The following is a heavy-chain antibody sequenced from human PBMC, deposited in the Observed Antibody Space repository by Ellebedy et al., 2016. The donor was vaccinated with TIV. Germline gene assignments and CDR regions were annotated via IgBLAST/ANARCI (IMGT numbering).Heavy chain of an antibody. CDR3: ARGKVVTAIPLRSHYYYYYGMDV. V-gene: IGHV4-39*01. CDR1: GGSISSSSYY. Sequence: MPSETLSLTCTVSGGSISSSSYYWGWIRQPPGKGLEWIGSIYYSGSTYYNPSLKSRVTISVDTSKNQFSLKLSSVTAADTAVYYCARGKVVTAIPLRSHYYYYYGMDVWGQGTTVTVSS. CDR2: IYYSGST. J-gene: IGHJ6*02. D-gene: IGHD2-21*02.